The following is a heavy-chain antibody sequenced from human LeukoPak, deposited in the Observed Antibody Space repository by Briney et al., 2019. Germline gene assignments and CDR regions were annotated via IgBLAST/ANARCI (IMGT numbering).Heavy chain of an antibody. V-gene: IGHV5-51*01. CDR1: GYSFTSYW. CDR2: IYPGDSDT. D-gene: IGHD5-18*01. J-gene: IGHJ4*02. Sequence: GESLKIPWKGSGYSFTSYWIGWVRQIPGKGLEWMGIIYPGDSDTRYSPSFQGQVTISADKSISTAYLQWSSLKASDTAIYYCARRGQLSWGYYFDYWGQGTLVTVSS. CDR3: ARRGQLSWGYYFDY.